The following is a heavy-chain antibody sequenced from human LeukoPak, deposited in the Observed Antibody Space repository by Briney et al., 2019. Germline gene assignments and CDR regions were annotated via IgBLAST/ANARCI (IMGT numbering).Heavy chain of an antibody. CDR2: VHLNGRT. D-gene: IGHD3-3*01. CDR1: GGSISSTNW. J-gene: IGHJ5*02. CDR3: ARGYDFWSGQNWFDP. V-gene: IGHV4-4*02. Sequence: PSGTLSLICGVSGGSISSTNWWTWVRQPPGKGLEWRGEVHLNGRTNYNPSLESRLTMSVDLSENHLSLQLTSVTAADTAVYYCARGYDFWSGQNWFDPWGQGTLVTVSS.